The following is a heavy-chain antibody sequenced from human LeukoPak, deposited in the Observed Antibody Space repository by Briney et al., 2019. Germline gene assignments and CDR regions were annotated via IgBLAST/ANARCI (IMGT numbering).Heavy chain of an antibody. Sequence: QPGGSLRLSCVASGFTFSSYVMTWVRQAPGKGLEWVSSIRTSVGSTFYADSVKGRFTISRDNSKNTLYLQLSSLRAEDTAVYYCAKVNPPRGGRSGWYETNDYRGQGTLVTVSS. CDR1: GFTFSSYV. V-gene: IGHV3-23*01. J-gene: IGHJ4*02. D-gene: IGHD6-19*01. CDR2: IRTSVGST. CDR3: AKVNPPRGGRSGWYETNDY.